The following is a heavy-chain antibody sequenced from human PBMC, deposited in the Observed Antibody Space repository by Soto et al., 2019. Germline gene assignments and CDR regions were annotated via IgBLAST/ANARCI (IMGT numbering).Heavy chain of an antibody. Sequence: QLQLQESGSGLVKPSQTLSLTCAVSGGSISSGGYSWSWIRQPPGKGLEWIGYIYHSGSTNYNPSLKTRVTKSVDRSKTQFSLKLSSVRAADTAVYFCAGTPHRWGQGTLVTVSS. CDR1: GGSISSGGYS. D-gene: IGHD1-1*01. CDR3: AGTPHR. V-gene: IGHV4-30-2*01. J-gene: IGHJ5*02. CDR2: IYHSGST.